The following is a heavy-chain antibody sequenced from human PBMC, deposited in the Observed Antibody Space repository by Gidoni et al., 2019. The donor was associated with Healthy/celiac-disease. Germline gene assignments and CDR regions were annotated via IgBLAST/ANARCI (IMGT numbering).Heavy chain of an antibody. CDR2: ISSSSSTI. D-gene: IGHD3-10*01. V-gene: IGHV3-48*01. J-gene: IGHJ4*02. Sequence: EVQLVASGGGLVQPGGSLRLSCAASGFTFSSYSMNWVRQAPGKGLEWVSYISSSSSTIYYADSVKGRFTISRDNAKNSLYLQMNSLRAEDTAVYYCARGVLDGSPDYWGQGTLVTVSS. CDR3: ARGVLDGSPDY. CDR1: GFTFSSYS.